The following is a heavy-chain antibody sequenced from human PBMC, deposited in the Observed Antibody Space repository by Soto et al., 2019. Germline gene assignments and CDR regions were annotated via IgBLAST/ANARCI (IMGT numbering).Heavy chain of an antibody. D-gene: IGHD1-26*01. J-gene: IGHJ6*02. CDR3: VRQGIGALHGHVDF. CDR1: GDSIGTYN. V-gene: IGHV4-59*08. Sequence: QVQLQASGPGLVKPSDTLSLTCTVSGDSIGTYNWGWIRQPPGKRLEWIGYIYSNGGTSYNPALKSRVTISADTSTKQFSLWLSSVTAADTAVYYCVRQGIGALHGHVDFWGQGPRVTVSS. CDR2: IYSNGGT.